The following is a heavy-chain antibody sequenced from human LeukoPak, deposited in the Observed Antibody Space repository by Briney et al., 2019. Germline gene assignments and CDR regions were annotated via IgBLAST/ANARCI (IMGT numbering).Heavy chain of an antibody. CDR1: GGSISSGAYS. CDR3: ARAQLPNWFDP. CDR2: IYHSGST. V-gene: IGHV4-30-2*01. Sequence: SETLSLTCAVSGGSISSGAYSWSWIRQPPGKGLEWIGYIYHSGSTYYNPSLKSRVTISVDRSKNQFSLKLTSVTAADTAVYCCARAQLPNWFDPWGQGTLVTVSS. J-gene: IGHJ5*02. D-gene: IGHD1-7*01.